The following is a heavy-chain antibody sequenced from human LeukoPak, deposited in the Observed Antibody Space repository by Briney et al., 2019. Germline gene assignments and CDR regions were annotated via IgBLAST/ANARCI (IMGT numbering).Heavy chain of an antibody. CDR2: IYYSGST. J-gene: IGHJ4*02. D-gene: IGHD3-3*01. Sequence: NPSETLSLTCTVSGGSISSYFWSWIRQPPGKGLEWIGYIYYSGSTDYNPSLKSRVTISVDTSKNQFSLKLSSVTAADTAVYYCARLNYDFWSGYYAGGHYFDYWGQGTLVTVSS. CDR1: GGSISSYF. CDR3: ARLNYDFWSGYYAGGHYFDY. V-gene: IGHV4-59*08.